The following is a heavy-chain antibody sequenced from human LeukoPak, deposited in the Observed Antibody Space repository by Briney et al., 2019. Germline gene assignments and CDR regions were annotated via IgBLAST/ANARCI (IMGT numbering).Heavy chain of an antibody. CDR3: ARGSGWSYYYYGMDV. J-gene: IGHJ6*02. V-gene: IGHV5-51*01. CDR1: GYSFPNYW. CDR2: IYPGDSDT. D-gene: IGHD6-19*01. Sequence: GESLKISCKGSGYSFPNYWIAWVRQMPGKGLEWMGIIYPGDSDTRYSPSFQGQVTISADKSISTAYLQWSSLKASDTAMYYCARGSGWSYYYYGMDVWGQGTTVAVSS.